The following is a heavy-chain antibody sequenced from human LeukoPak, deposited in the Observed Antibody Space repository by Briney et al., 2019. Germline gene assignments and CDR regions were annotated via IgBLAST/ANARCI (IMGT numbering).Heavy chain of an antibody. CDR1: GGSVRSGGHY. Sequence: SETLSLTCIVCGGSVRSGGHYWGWIRQPPGKGLEWIGSIYYSGSTYYNPSLDNRVTIFIDMSKNQFSLRLNCVTATDTAVYYCARLVCGGGSCPAEFDYWGQEPWSPSPQ. J-gene: IGHJ4*01. V-gene: IGHV4-39*01. D-gene: IGHD2-15*01. CDR2: IYYSGST. CDR3: ARLVCGGGSCPAEFDY.